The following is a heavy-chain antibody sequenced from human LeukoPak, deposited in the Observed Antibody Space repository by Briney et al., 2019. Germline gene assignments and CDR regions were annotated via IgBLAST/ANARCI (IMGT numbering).Heavy chain of an antibody. CDR2: INPNSGGT. V-gene: IGHV1-2*02. Sequence: ASVKVSCKASGYTFTGYYMHWVRQAPGQGLEWMGWINPNSGGTNYAQKFLGRVTMTRDTSISTAYMELSRLRSDDTAVYYCARGLEGYCSGGSCPPSWFDPWGQGTLVTVSS. D-gene: IGHD2-15*01. J-gene: IGHJ5*02. CDR1: GYTFTGYY. CDR3: ARGLEGYCSGGSCPPSWFDP.